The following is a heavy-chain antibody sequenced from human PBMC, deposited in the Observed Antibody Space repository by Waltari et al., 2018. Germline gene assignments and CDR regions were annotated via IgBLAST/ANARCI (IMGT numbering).Heavy chain of an antibody. CDR3: ARVAPGRQTNPIDY. J-gene: IGHJ4*02. CDR2: ISYDGSNK. Sequence: QVQLVESGGGVVQPGRSLRLSCAASGFTFSSYAMHWVRQAPGKGLEWVAVISYDGSNKYYADSVKGRFTISRDNSKNTLYLQMNSLRAEDTAVYYCARVAPGRQTNPIDYWGQGTLVTVSS. V-gene: IGHV3-30-3*01. CDR1: GFTFSSYA.